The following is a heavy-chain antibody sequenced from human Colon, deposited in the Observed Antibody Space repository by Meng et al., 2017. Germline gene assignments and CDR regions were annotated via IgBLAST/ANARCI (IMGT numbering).Heavy chain of an antibody. CDR1: GASVRSPDHQ. J-gene: IGHJ4*02. Sequence: LQESDPGLVRPCATPSLSCAFPGASVRSPDHQWGWVRQPPGKGLEWIGYARIDYANTNYNPSLKSRVTMSIDTSKNQFSLKLSSVTAADTAVYYCARGASDYDFDYWGQGTLVTVSS. D-gene: IGHD3-22*01. CDR3: ARGASDYDFDY. V-gene: IGHV4-61*08. CDR2: ARIDYANT.